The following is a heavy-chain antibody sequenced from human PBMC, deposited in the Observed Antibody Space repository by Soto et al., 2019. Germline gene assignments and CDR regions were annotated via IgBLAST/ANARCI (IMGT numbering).Heavy chain of an antibody. CDR3: ARSSASGLDD. V-gene: IGHV5-10-1*01. CDR1: GYTFTSYW. J-gene: IGHJ4*02. Sequence: GESLKISCKASGYTFTSYWITWVRQMPGKGLEWMGTIDPSDSYTNYSPSFQGHVTIPADKSISTAFVQWSSLKASDTAMYYCARSSASGLDDWGRGTLVTVSS. CDR2: IDPSDSYT. D-gene: IGHD3-10*01.